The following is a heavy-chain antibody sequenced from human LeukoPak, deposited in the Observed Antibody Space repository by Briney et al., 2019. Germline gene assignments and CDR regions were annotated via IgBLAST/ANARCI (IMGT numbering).Heavy chain of an antibody. V-gene: IGHV3-49*04. CDR2: IRTILYGGTT. D-gene: IGHD3-16*01. CDR1: GFTFGDYT. CDR3: TRCWPTIERTGGEFFDY. Sequence: GGSLRLSCTASGFTFGDYTMSWVRQAPGKGLEWVGFIRTILYGGTTEYAASVKGRFTISRDDSTSIAYLQMNSLKTEDTAVYYCTRCWPTIERTGGEFFDYWGQGTLVTVSS. J-gene: IGHJ4*02.